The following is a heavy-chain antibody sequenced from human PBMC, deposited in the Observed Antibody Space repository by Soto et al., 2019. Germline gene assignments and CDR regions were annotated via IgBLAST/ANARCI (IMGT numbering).Heavy chain of an antibody. Sequence: QVQLQESGPGLVKPSQTLSLTCTVSGGSISSGDYYWIWIRQHQGQGLEGIGYIYYSGSTYYNPSLKSRVTISVDTSQNQFSLTLSSVTAADSGVYYCAREDRNYFDTCGYYHWGQGTLVTVSS. CDR1: GGSISSGDYY. CDR3: AREDRNYFDTCGYYH. V-gene: IGHV4-31*03. CDR2: IYYSGST. D-gene: IGHD3-22*01. J-gene: IGHJ5*02.